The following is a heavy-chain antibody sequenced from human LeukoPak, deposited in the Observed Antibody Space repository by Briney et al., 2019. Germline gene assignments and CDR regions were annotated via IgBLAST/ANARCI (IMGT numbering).Heavy chain of an antibody. V-gene: IGHV1-46*01. Sequence: ASVKVSCKASGYTFTSYYMHWVRQAPGQGLEWMGIINPSGGSTSYAQKFQGRVTMTRDMSTSTVYMELSSLRSEDTAVYYCARSPDIVVVPAAILDWYYFGYWGQGTLVTVSS. J-gene: IGHJ4*02. CDR2: INPSGGST. CDR3: ARSPDIVVVPAAILDWYYFGY. D-gene: IGHD2-2*02. CDR1: GYTFTSYY.